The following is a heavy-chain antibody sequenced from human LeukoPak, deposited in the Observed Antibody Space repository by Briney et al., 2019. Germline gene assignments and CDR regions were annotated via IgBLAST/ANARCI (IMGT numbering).Heavy chain of an antibody. J-gene: IGHJ4*02. V-gene: IGHV1-18*04. D-gene: IGHD2-21*01. CDR1: GYTFTSYY. CDR2: ISAYNGNT. Sequence: ASVKVSCKASGYTFTSYYMHWVRQAPGQGLEWMGWISAYNGNTNYAQNLQGRVTMTTDTSASTVYMELRSLRSDDTAVYYCARVAYCGGDCYTTYFDYWGQGTLVTVSS. CDR3: ARVAYCGGDCYTTYFDY.